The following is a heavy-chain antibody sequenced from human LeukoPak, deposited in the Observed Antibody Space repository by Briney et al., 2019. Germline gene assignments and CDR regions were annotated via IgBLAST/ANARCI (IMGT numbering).Heavy chain of an antibody. Sequence: PGGSLRLSCAASGFSFSSYEMNWVRQAPGKGLEWVAVISYDGSNKYYADSVKGRFTISRDNPKNTLYLQMNSLRAEDTAVYYCARGLAYYYDSSAYFLDYWGQGTLVTVSS. CDR1: GFSFSSYE. D-gene: IGHD3-22*01. J-gene: IGHJ4*02. CDR2: ISYDGSNK. CDR3: ARGLAYYYDSSAYFLDY. V-gene: IGHV3-30*04.